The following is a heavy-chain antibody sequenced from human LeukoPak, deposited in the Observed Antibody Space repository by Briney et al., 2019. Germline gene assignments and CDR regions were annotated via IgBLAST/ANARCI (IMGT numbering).Heavy chain of an antibody. CDR2: VSYFGST. CDR3: VRHKGETTYDY. Sequence: SETLSLTCTVSGDSISPYYWSWIRQPPGKGLEWIGHVSYFGSTDYDPYLEGRVTISIDTSKTQFSLKLSSVTAADTSVYYCVRHKGETTYDYWGQGTLVTVS. D-gene: IGHD1-1*01. V-gene: IGHV4-59*08. CDR1: GDSISPYY. J-gene: IGHJ4*02.